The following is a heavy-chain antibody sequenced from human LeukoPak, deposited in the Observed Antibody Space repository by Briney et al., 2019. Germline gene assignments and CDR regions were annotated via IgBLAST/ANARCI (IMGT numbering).Heavy chain of an antibody. D-gene: IGHD2-8*02. CDR1: GCSISSYY. Sequence: SETLSLTCTVSGCSISSYYWTWIRQPPGKGLEWIGYIYNSGSTKYNPSLKSRVIISVDTSKNQFSLKLTSVTAADTAMYYCARQYSTGPFDFWGQGTLVTVSS. CDR3: ARQYSTGPFDF. V-gene: IGHV4-59*08. J-gene: IGHJ4*02. CDR2: IYNSGST.